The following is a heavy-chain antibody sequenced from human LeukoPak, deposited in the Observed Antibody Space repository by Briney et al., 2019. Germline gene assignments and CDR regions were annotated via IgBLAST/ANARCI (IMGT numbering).Heavy chain of an antibody. Sequence: PSETLSLTCAVYGGSFSGYYWSWIRQPPGKGLEWIGVINHSGSTNYNPSLKSRVTISIDTSKNQFSLKLSSVTAADTAVYYCARSEYDYFWGSYRYRPYYFDHWGQGTLVTVSS. D-gene: IGHD3-16*02. CDR1: GGSFSGYY. CDR2: INHSGST. V-gene: IGHV4-34*01. CDR3: ARSEYDYFWGSYRYRPYYFDH. J-gene: IGHJ4*02.